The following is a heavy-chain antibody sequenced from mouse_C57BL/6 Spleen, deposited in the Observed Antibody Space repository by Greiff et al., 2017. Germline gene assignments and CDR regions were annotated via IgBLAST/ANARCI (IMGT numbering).Heavy chain of an antibody. CDR3: AKDRYWYFDV. CDR1: GYTFTDYN. V-gene: IGHV1-22*01. Sequence: VQLKQSGPELVKPGASVKMSCKASGYTFTDYNMHWVKQSHGKSLEWIGYINPNNVGSSYNQKFKGKATLTVNKSSSTAYMELRSLTSEDSAVYYCAKDRYWYFDVWGTGTTVTVSS. CDR2: INPNNVGS. J-gene: IGHJ1*03.